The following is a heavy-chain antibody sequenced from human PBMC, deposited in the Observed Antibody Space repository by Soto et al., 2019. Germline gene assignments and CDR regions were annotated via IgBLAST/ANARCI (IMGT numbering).Heavy chain of an antibody. D-gene: IGHD6-13*01. J-gene: IGHJ6*02. CDR3: ARTSAAGKYYYGMDV. CDR1: GYSFTSYW. Sequence: GESLRISCKGSGYSFTSYWISWVRQMPGKGLEWMGRIDPSDSYTNYSPSFQGHVTISADKSISTAYLQWSSLKASDTAMYYCARTSAAGKYYYGMDVWGQGIPGHRLL. CDR2: IDPSDSYT. V-gene: IGHV5-10-1*01.